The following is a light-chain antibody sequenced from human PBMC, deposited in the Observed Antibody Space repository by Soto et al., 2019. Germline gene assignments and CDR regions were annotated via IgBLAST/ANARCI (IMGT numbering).Light chain of an antibody. CDR3: MQARRAPPGT. CDR2: LGS. CDR1: QSLLHSNGYNY. J-gene: IGKJ1*01. V-gene: IGKV2-28*01. Sequence: DIVMTQSPLSLPVTPGEPASISCRSSQSLLHSNGYNYLDWYPQKPGQSPQPLIYLGSNRASGGPDRFSGSGSGTDFTLKISAVEAEDVRDYYCMQARRAPPGTFGQGTKVDIK.